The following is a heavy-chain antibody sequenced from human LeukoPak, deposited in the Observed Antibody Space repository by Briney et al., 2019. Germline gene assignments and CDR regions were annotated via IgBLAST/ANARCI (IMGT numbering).Heavy chain of an antibody. CDR1: GGSISSYY. CDR3: ARDRDGSGSYYTQYWYFDL. V-gene: IGHV4-4*07. CDR2: MYTSGST. D-gene: IGHD3-10*01. J-gene: IGHJ2*01. Sequence: SETLPLTCTVSGGSISSYYWSWIRQPAGKGLEWIGRMYTSGSTNYNPSLKSRVHMSVDTSTNQFSLKLSSVTAADTAVYYCARDRDGSGSYYTQYWYFDLWGRGTLVTVSS.